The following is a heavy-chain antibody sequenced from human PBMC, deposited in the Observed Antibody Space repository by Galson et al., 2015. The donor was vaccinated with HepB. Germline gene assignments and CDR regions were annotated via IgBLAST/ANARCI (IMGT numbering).Heavy chain of an antibody. V-gene: IGHV3-9*01. D-gene: IGHD1-1*01. J-gene: IGHJ4*02. CDR3: AKDIWNRGSHFDY. CDR2: ISWNSGSI. CDR1: GFTFDDYA. Sequence: SLRLSCAASGFTFDDYAMHWVRQAPGKGLEWVSGISWNSGSIGYADSVKGRFTISRDNAKNSLYLQMNSLRAEDTALYYCAKDIWNRGSHFDYWGQGTLVTVSS.